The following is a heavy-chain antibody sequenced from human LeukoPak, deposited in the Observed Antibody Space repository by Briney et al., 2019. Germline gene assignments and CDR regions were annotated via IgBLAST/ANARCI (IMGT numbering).Heavy chain of an antibody. D-gene: IGHD1/OR15-1a*01. V-gene: IGHV3-48*03. J-gene: IGHJ4*02. CDR2: ISSSGSTI. CDR1: GFTFSSYE. Sequence: GGSLRLSCAASGFTFSSYEMNWVRQAPGKGLEWVSYISSSGSTIYYADSVKGRFTISRDNAKNSLYLQMNSLRAEDTAVYYCARMFDWNTGLDYWGQGTLVTVSS. CDR3: ARMFDWNTGLDY.